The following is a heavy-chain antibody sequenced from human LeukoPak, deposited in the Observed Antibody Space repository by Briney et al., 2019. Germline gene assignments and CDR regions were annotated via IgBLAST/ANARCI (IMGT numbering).Heavy chain of an antibody. D-gene: IGHD5-18*01. CDR2: IIPIFGTA. V-gene: IGHV1-69*13. CDR3: ARAIQLWPEQIDY. J-gene: IGHJ4*02. Sequence: SVRVSCKASGGTFSSYAISWVRQAPGQGLEWMGGIIPIFGTANYAQKFQGRVTITADESTSTAYMELSSLRSEDTAVYYCARAIQLWPEQIDYWGQGTLVTVSS. CDR1: GGTFSSYA.